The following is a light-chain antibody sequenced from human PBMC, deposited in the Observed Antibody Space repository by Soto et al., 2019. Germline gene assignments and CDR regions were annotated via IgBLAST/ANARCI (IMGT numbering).Light chain of an antibody. CDR1: SSDVGGYNY. Sequence: QSALTEPASVSGSPGQAITISCTGTSSDVGGYNYVSWYQQHPGKAPTLMIYDVSNRPSGVSNRFSGSKSSNTASLTISGLQAEDEADYYCSSYTSSSVVFGGGTKLTVL. CDR2: DVS. V-gene: IGLV2-14*01. J-gene: IGLJ2*01. CDR3: SSYTSSSVV.